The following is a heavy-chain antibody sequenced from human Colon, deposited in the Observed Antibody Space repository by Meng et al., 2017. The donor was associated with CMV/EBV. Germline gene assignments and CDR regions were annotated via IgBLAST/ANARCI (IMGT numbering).Heavy chain of an antibody. CDR3: ALYYYDSSGYYTFGY. CDR1: GYTFINLS. D-gene: IGHD3-22*01. J-gene: IGHJ4*02. Sequence: QVQLVQSGAEVKKPGASVKVSYKASGYTFINLSLSWVRQAPGQGLEWMGWINAGNGNRKYSQKFQGRVTFTRDTSASTVYTELSSLRSEDTAVYYCALYYYDSSGYYTFGYWGQGTLVTVSS. CDR2: INAGNGNR. V-gene: IGHV1-18*01.